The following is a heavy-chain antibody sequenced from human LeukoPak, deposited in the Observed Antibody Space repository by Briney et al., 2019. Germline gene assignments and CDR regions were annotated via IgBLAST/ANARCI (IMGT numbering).Heavy chain of an antibody. CDR1: GFRFSTYW. V-gene: IGHV3-7*01. CDR2: INQGGSDK. Sequence: GGSLRLSCAASGFRFSTYWMSWVRQAPGKGLDWVANINQGGSDKWYVDSVKGRFTVSRDNAKNSLYLQMNSLRVEDTAVYYCARLGDGNYFAFDIWGQGTTVTVS. D-gene: IGHD1-7*01. CDR3: ARLGDGNYFAFDI. J-gene: IGHJ3*02.